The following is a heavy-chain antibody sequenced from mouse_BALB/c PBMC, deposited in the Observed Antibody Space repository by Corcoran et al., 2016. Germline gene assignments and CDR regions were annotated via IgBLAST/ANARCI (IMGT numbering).Heavy chain of an antibody. J-gene: IGHJ4*01. CDR2: INTYTGEP. V-gene: IGHV9-3-1*01. CDR1: GYTFTNYG. D-gene: IGHD1-1*01. Sequence: QIQLVQSGPELKKPGETVKISCKASGYTFTNYGMNWVKQAPGKGLKGMGWINTYTGEPTYADDFKGRFAFSLETSASTAYLQINNLKNEDTATYFCARHGSSRYYAMDYWGQGTSVTVSS. CDR3: ARHGSSRYYAMDY.